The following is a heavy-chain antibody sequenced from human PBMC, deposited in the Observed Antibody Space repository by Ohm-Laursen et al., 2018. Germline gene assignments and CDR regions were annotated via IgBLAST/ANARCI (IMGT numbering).Heavy chain of an antibody. V-gene: IGHV3-23*01. J-gene: IGHJ4*02. CDR1: GFTFSSYA. CDR3: AKGEGYYYDSRAYFDY. Sequence: SLRLSCAASGFTFSSYAMSWVRQAPGKGLEWVSSISDSGGSKYYADSVKGRFTISRDNSKNTLYLQMNSLRAEDTAVYYCAKGEGYYYDSRAYFDYWGQGTLVTVSS. CDR2: ISDSGGSK. D-gene: IGHD3-22*01.